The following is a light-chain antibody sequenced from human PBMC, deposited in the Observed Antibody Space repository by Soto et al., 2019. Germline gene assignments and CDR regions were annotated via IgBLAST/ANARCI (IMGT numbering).Light chain of an antibody. J-gene: IGKJ2*01. Sequence: EIVMTQSPAILSVSPGERATLSCRASQSVSGNLAWYQQTPGQPPRLLIYAATTRAPGVPDRFSGSGSGTDFSLTISSLQSEDFAVYYCQQYNNWPPDTFGQGTKLEI. CDR2: AAT. V-gene: IGKV3-15*01. CDR1: QSVSGN. CDR3: QQYNNWPPDT.